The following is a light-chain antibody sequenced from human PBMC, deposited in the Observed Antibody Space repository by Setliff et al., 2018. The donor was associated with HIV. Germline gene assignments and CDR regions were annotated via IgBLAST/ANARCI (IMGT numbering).Light chain of an antibody. CDR3: SAYTSSSTYV. CDR2: DVS. CDR1: SSDVGGYNY. J-gene: IGLJ1*01. V-gene: IGLV2-14*03. Sequence: QSALTQPASVSGSPGQSITISCTGTSSDVGGYNYVSWYQQHPGKAPKLIIYDVSHRPSGVSNRFSGSKSGNTASLTISGLQAEDEADYYSSAYTSSSTYVFGTGTKVTV.